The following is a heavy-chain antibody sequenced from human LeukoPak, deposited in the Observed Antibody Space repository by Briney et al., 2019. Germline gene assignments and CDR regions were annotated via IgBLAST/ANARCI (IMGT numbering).Heavy chain of an antibody. Sequence: GGSLRLSCAASGFTFSGYGMHWVRQAPGKGLEWVAVIWYDESHKYYADSVKGRFTISRDSSKNTLYLQMNSLRAEDTAVYYCARIGIGHQFDDYWGQGTLVTVSS. V-gene: IGHV3-33*01. CDR3: ARIGIGHQFDDY. D-gene: IGHD3-9*01. CDR2: IWYDESHK. CDR1: GFTFSGYG. J-gene: IGHJ4*02.